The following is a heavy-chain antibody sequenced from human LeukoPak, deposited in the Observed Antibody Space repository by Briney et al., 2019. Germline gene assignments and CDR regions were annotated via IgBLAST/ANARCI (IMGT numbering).Heavy chain of an antibody. Sequence: GGSLRLSCAASGFTFSSYSMNWVRQAPGKGLEWVSSISSSSSYIYYADSVKGRFTISRDNAKNSLYLQMNSLRAEDTAVYYCARGGHDILTGYNYYYYYGMDVWGQGTTVTASS. V-gene: IGHV3-21*01. J-gene: IGHJ6*02. D-gene: IGHD3-9*01. CDR1: GFTFSSYS. CDR3: ARGGHDILTGYNYYYYYGMDV. CDR2: ISSSSSYI.